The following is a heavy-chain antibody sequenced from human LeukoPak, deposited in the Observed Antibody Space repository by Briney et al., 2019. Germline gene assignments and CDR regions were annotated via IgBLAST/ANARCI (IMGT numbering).Heavy chain of an antibody. CDR3: ARGRQEVSMIVVVMTAVSYYLDV. Sequence: PSETLSLTCAVYGGSFSDYSWSWIRQAPGKGLEWIGEINPSGRISYNPSLKSRLTISVDASKNQFSLNLRSLTAADTAVYYCARGRQEVSMIVVVMTAVSYYLDVWGKGTTVTVS. J-gene: IGHJ6*03. CDR1: GGSFSDYS. D-gene: IGHD3-22*01. V-gene: IGHV4-34*01. CDR2: INPSGRI.